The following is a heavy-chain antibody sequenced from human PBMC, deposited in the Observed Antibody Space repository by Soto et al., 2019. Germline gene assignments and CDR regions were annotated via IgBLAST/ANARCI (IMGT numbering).Heavy chain of an antibody. Sequence: ASVKVSCTASGYTFTSYGISWVRQAPGQGLEWMGGIIAIFGTANYAQKFQGRVTITADESTSTAYMELSSLRSEDTAVYYCARVSRDYYGSGSYYSPNAIDYWGQGTLVTVSS. D-gene: IGHD3-10*01. J-gene: IGHJ4*02. CDR3: ARVSRDYYGSGSYYSPNAIDY. V-gene: IGHV1-69*13. CDR1: GYTFTSYG. CDR2: IIAIFGTA.